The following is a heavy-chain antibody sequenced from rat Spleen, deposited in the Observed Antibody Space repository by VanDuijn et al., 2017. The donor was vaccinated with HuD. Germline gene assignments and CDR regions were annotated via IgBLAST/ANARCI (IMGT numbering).Heavy chain of an antibody. CDR1: GFTFSNYD. V-gene: IGHV5S23*01. J-gene: IGHJ2*01. D-gene: IGHD1-4*01. CDR2: ISTGGGNT. Sequence: EVQLVESDGGLVQPGRSLKLSCAASGFTFSNYDMVWVRQAPTKGLEWVASISTGGGNTYYRDSVKGRFTISRDNAKSTLYLQMDSLRSEDTATYYCARHVAGIPYYFDYRGQGVMVTVSS. CDR3: ARHVAGIPYYFDY.